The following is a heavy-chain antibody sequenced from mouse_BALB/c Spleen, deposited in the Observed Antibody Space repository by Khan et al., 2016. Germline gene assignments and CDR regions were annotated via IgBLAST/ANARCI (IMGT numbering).Heavy chain of an antibody. CDR2: IDPANGNT. CDR3: ASLYYGYGVY. Sequence: EVQLQESGAELVKPGASVKLSCTASGFNIKDTYMHWVKQRPEQGLEWIGRIDPANGNTKYDPKFQGKATITADTSSNTASLQLSSLTSEDTAVYYCASLYYGYGVYWGQGTTLTVSS. J-gene: IGHJ2*01. D-gene: IGHD2-2*01. V-gene: IGHV14-3*02. CDR1: GFNIKDTY.